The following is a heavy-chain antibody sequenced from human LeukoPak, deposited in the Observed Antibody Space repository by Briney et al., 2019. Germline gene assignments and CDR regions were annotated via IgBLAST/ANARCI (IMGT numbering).Heavy chain of an antibody. CDR3: AREYSTSSEGDYFDY. V-gene: IGHV4-59*01. CDR1: GASITTYY. Sequence: SETLSLTCTVSGASITTYYWTRIRQPPGKGLEWIGYIYHSGSTNYNPSLKSRVTISLDTSRNQFSLRLSSVTAADTAVYFCAREYSTSSEGDYFDYWGQGSLVTVSS. J-gene: IGHJ4*02. CDR2: IYHSGST. D-gene: IGHD6-6*01.